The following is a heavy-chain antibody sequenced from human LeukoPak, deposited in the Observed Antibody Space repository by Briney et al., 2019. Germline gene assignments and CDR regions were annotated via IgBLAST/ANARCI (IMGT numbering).Heavy chain of an antibody. J-gene: IGHJ4*02. Sequence: GSLRLSCAASGFTFSSYAMSWVRQAPGKGLEWVSGISGSGGSTYYADSVKGRFTISRDNSKNTLYLQMNSLRAEDTAVYYCAKDRGSSEGPSLYFDYWGQGTLVTVSS. V-gene: IGHV3-23*01. CDR3: AKDRGSSEGPSLYFDY. CDR2: ISGSGGST. D-gene: IGHD6-6*01. CDR1: GFTFSSYA.